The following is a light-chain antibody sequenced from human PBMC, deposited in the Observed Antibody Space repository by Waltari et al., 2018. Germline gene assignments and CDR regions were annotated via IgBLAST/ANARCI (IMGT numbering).Light chain of an antibody. CDR1: SSNVGSNV. Sequence: QSVLTQPPSASGTPGQRATIPWSGSSSNVGSNVVHSYHQLPGTAPNILIFNDVDRPSGVPDRFSGSRSATSASLAISGLQSDDESTYYCASWDDRLDAYVFGTGTRVTV. J-gene: IGLJ1*01. CDR3: ASWDDRLDAYV. CDR2: NDV. V-gene: IGLV1-44*01.